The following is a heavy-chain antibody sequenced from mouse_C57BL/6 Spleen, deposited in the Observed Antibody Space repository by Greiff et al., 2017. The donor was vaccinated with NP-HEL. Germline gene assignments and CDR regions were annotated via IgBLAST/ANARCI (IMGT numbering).Heavy chain of an antibody. CDR1: GFNIKDYY. Sequence: VKLVESGAELVKPGASVKLSCTASGFNIKDYYMHWVKQRTEQGLEWIGRIDPEDGETKYAPKFQGKATITPDTSSNTAYLQLSSLTSEDTAVYYCAPAYYSNYGYYYAMDYWGQGTSVTVSS. V-gene: IGHV14-2*01. CDR3: APAYYSNYGYYYAMDY. J-gene: IGHJ4*01. CDR2: IDPEDGET. D-gene: IGHD2-5*01.